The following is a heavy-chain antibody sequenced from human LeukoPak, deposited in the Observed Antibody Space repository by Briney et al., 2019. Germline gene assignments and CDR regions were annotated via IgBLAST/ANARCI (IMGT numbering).Heavy chain of an antibody. CDR3: ARSPRRQQLAIYYYYYMDV. CDR2: INPNSGGT. V-gene: IGHV1-2*02. Sequence: ASVKVSCKASGYTFTGYYMHWVRQAPGQGLEWMGWINPNSGGTNYAQKFQGRVTMTRDTSISTAYMELGRLRSDDTAVYYCARSPRRQQLAIYYYYYMDVWGKGTTVTVSS. D-gene: IGHD6-13*01. J-gene: IGHJ6*03. CDR1: GYTFTGYY.